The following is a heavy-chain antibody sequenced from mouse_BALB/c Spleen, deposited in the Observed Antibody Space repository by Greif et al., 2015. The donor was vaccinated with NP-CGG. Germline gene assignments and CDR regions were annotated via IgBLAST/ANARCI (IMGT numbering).Heavy chain of an antibody. J-gene: IGHJ3*01. D-gene: IGHD1-1*01. CDR2: INPSSGYT. Sequence: VQLQESAAELARPGASVKMSCKASGYTFTSYTMHGVKQRPGQGLEWIGYINPSSGYTEYNQKFKDKTTLTADKSSSTAYMQLSSLTSEDSAVYYCAKRAFTTVEGFAYWGPGTLVTVSA. V-gene: IGHV1-4*02. CDR3: AKRAFTTVEGFAY. CDR1: GYTFTSYT.